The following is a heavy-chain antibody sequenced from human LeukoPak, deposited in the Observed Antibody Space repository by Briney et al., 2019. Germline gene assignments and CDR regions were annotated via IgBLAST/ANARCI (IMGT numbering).Heavy chain of an antibody. CDR1: GFTFSSYA. CDR3: AKGALEWSYYFDY. J-gene: IGHJ4*02. V-gene: IGHV3-23*01. Sequence: GGSLRLSCAASGFTFSSYAMTWVRQAPGKGLECVSAISGSGGTTYYADSVKGRFTISRDNSKNTLYLQMSSLRAEDTAVYYCAKGALEWSYYFDYWGQGILVTVSS. D-gene: IGHD3-3*01. CDR2: ISGSGGTT.